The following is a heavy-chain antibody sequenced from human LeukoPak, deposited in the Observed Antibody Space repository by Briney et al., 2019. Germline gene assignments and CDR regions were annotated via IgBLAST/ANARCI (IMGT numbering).Heavy chain of an antibody. J-gene: IGHJ4*02. CDR3: ARDAQRGFDYSNSLEY. Sequence: GGSLRLSCTASGFTYNHYGMHWVRQAPGKGLEWVAVIWSDGTEKYYADAVKGRFTVSRDDSSNTLYLQMNSLRGEDTAVYYCARDAQRGFDYSNSLEYWGKGTLVTVSS. CDR1: GFTYNHYG. CDR2: IWSDGTEK. V-gene: IGHV3-33*08. D-gene: IGHD4-11*01.